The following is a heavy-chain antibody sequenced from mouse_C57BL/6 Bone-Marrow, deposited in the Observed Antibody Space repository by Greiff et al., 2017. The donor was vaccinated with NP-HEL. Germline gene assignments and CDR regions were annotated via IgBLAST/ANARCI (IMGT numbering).Heavy chain of an antibody. D-gene: IGHD1-1*01. V-gene: IGHV5-4*01. J-gene: IGHJ1*03. CDR1: GFTFSSYA. CDR3: ARDGFITTVVYWYFDV. CDR2: ISDGGSYT. Sequence: EVHLVESGGGLVKPGGSLKLSCAASGFTFSSYAMSWVRQTPEKRLEWVATISDGGSYTYYPDNVKGRFTISRDNAKNNLYLQMSHLKSEDTAMYYCARDGFITTVVYWYFDVWGTGTTVTVSS.